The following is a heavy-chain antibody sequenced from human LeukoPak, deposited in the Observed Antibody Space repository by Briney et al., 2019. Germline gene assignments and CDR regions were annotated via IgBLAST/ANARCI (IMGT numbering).Heavy chain of an antibody. J-gene: IGHJ5*02. Sequence: ASVKLSCKASGYTFSSYAISCVRQAPGQGLEWMGWISAYNGNTKYSQKALGRVTVTTDTSTSTAYMELRSLRSDDTAVYYCARGGLVVGVAATPSTTPGLLHWLDPWGQGTLVSVSS. CDR1: GYTFSSYA. D-gene: IGHD2-15*01. CDR3: ARGGLVVGVAATPSTTPGLLHWLDP. CDR2: ISAYNGNT. V-gene: IGHV1-18*01.